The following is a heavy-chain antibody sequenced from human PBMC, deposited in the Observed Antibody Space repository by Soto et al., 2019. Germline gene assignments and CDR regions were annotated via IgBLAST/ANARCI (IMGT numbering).Heavy chain of an antibody. J-gene: IGHJ4*02. Sequence: AGGSLRLSCAASGFTFNNGWMSWVRQAPGKGLEWVAVISYDGSNKYYADSVKGRFTISRDNSKNTLYLQMNSLRAEDTAVYYCARDRNPDTAMVMGGFDYWGQGTLVTVSS. CDR2: ISYDGSNK. CDR3: ARDRNPDTAMVMGGFDY. V-gene: IGHV3-30-3*01. CDR1: GFTFNNGW. D-gene: IGHD5-18*01.